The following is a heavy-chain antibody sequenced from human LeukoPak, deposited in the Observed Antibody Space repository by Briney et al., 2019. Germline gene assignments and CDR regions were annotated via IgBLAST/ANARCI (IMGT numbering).Heavy chain of an antibody. CDR3: AKSIAVAFYS. V-gene: IGHV3-53*01. CDR1: GFTVSSNY. D-gene: IGHD6-19*01. CDR2: IYSGGST. J-gene: IGHJ4*02. Sequence: GGSLRPSCAASGFTVSSNYMSWVRQAPGKGLEWVSVIYSGGSTYYADSVKGRFTISRDNSKNTLYLQMNSLRAEDTAVYYCAKSIAVAFYSWGQGTLVTVSS.